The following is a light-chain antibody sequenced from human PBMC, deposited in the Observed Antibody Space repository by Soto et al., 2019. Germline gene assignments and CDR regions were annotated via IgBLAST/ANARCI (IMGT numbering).Light chain of an antibody. V-gene: IGLV2-23*01. CDR2: ETN. CDR1: SSDVGTYDL. Sequence: QSALTQPASVSGSPGQSITISCTGTSSDVGTYDLVSWYQQHPGKAPKLMISETNKRPSGVSDRFSTSKSGNTASLTISGLQAEDEADYYCCSYTGSRTYVFGTGTKLTVL. CDR3: CSYTGSRTYV. J-gene: IGLJ1*01.